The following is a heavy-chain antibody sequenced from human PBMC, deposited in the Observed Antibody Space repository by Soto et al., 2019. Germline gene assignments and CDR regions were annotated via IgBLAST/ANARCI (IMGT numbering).Heavy chain of an antibody. CDR2: IYHSGTF. J-gene: IGHJ6*02. D-gene: IGHD2-2*01. CDR1: GDSVSSSSC. V-gene: IGHV4-4*02. CDR3: VRSVPAATWQYSGMDV. Sequence: QVRLQESGPGLVEPSGTLSLTCAVSGDSVSSSSCWSWVRQAPGKGLEWIGEIYHSGTFHYNPSLASRVSVSVDKSRNQLSLNLKSVTAADTAVYYGVRSVPAATWQYSGMDVWGQGTTVTVSS.